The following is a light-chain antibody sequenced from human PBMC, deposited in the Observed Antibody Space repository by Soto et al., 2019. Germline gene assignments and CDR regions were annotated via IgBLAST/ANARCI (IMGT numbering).Light chain of an antibody. CDR1: QSIANNY. Sequence: EVALTQSPGTLSLSPGARATLSCRASQSIANNYLTWYQRKPGQAPRVLIYDASTRAAGIPDRFSGSGSGTDFTLTISRLEPEDSAVYYCQQYGGSPWTFGQGTKVDIK. CDR3: QQYGGSPWT. V-gene: IGKV3-20*01. J-gene: IGKJ1*01. CDR2: DAS.